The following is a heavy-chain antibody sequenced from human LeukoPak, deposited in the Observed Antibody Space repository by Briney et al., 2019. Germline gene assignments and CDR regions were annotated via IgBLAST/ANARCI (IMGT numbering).Heavy chain of an antibody. CDR1: GFTVSRNY. Sequence: GSLGLSCAASGFTVSRNYMSWVRQAPGKGLEGVSVIYSGGSTYYADSVKGRFTISRDNSKNTLYLQMNSLRAEDTAVYYCARGDTQLWSPFDYWGQGTLVPVSS. D-gene: IGHD5-18*01. CDR3: ARGDTQLWSPFDY. J-gene: IGHJ4*02. CDR2: IYSGGST. V-gene: IGHV3-53*01.